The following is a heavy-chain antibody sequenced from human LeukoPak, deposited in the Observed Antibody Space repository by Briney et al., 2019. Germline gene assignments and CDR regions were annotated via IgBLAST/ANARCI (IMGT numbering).Heavy chain of an antibody. J-gene: IGHJ5*02. CDR1: GGSFSGYY. V-gene: IGHV4-34*01. CDR3: SRCLRILWFGELFHNWFDP. Sequence: KASETVSLTCALYGGSFSGYYWSWTRQPPEKGREWIGENNHSRSTNHNPPLKSRVTISVDTSKKQFPLKLISVTGADTAVYYVSRCLRILWFGELFHNWFDPWGQGTLVTVSS. D-gene: IGHD3-10*01. CDR2: NNHSRST.